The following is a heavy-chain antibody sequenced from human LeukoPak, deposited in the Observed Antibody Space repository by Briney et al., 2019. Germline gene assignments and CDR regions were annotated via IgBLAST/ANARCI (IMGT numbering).Heavy chain of an antibody. CDR2: ISSSSSYI. CDR3: ARDQRVVGATGFDY. CDR1: GFTFSSYS. D-gene: IGHD1-26*01. J-gene: IGHJ4*02. Sequence: GGSLRLSCAAPGFTFSSYSMNWVRQAPGKGLEWVSSISSSSSYIYYADSVKGRFTISRDNAKNSLYLQMNSLRAEDTAVYYCARDQRVVGATGFDYWGQGTLVTVSS. V-gene: IGHV3-21*01.